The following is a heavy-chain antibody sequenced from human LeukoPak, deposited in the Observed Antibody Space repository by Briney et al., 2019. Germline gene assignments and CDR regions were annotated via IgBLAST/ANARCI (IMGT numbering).Heavy chain of an antibody. CDR1: GFTFSRYN. Sequence: GGSLRLSCATSGFTFSRYNMNWVRQAPGKGLEWVSSITSSSIYKYYADSMKGRFTISRDNAKNSLYLQMDSLRAEDTAVYYCARGRLRFFRIAVAGDGHYFDYWGQGTLVTVSS. CDR3: ARGRLRFFRIAVAGDGHYFDY. V-gene: IGHV3-21*01. J-gene: IGHJ4*02. CDR2: ITSSSIYK. D-gene: IGHD6-19*01.